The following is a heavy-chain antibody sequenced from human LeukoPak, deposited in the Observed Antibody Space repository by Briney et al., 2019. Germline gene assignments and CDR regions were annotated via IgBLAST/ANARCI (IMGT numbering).Heavy chain of an antibody. Sequence: PSETLSLTCTVSGGSISSGDYHWSWIRQPPGKGLEWIGYIYYSGITYYNPSLKSRVTISVDTSKNQFSLKLSSVTAADTAVYYCASGTYYDILTAPDAFDIWGQGTMVTVSS. CDR1: GGSISSGDYH. D-gene: IGHD3-9*01. J-gene: IGHJ3*02. CDR3: ASGTYYDILTAPDAFDI. CDR2: IYYSGIT. V-gene: IGHV4-30-4*01.